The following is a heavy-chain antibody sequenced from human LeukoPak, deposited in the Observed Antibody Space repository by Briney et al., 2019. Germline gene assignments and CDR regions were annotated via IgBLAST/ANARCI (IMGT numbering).Heavy chain of an antibody. CDR2: INPNSGGT. CDR1: GYTFTGYY. V-gene: IGHV1-2*02. CDR3: APSGSSAFYFDY. D-gene: IGHD6-6*01. J-gene: IGHJ4*02. Sequence: ASVKVSCKTSGYTFTGYYMHWVRQAPGQGLEWMGWINPNSGGTNYAQKFQGRVTMTRDTSISTAYMELSRLTSDDTAVYYCAPSGSSAFYFDYWGQGTLVTVSS.